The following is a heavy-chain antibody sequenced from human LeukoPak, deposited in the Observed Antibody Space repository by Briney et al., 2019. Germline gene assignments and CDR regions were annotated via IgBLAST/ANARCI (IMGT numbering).Heavy chain of an antibody. V-gene: IGHV1-18*01. Sequence: AASVKVSCTASGYNFKSSGMAWVRQAPGQGLEWMGSISAYNGNTNYAQKLQGRVTMTTDTSTSTAYMELRSLRSDDTAVYYCARQMAPNWNSNAQYYYYGMDVWGQGTTVTVSS. D-gene: IGHD1-7*01. CDR1: GYNFKSSG. CDR3: ARQMAPNWNSNAQYYYYGMDV. J-gene: IGHJ6*02. CDR2: ISAYNGNT.